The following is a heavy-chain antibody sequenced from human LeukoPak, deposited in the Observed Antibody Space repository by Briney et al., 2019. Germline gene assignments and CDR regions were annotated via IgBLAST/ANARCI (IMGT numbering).Heavy chain of an antibody. D-gene: IGHD4-17*01. J-gene: IGHJ4*02. CDR3: AKDQPVTTGFDY. CDR1: GFTFSSYG. V-gene: IGHV3-23*01. Sequence: SGGSLRLSCAASGFTFSSYGTSWVRQAPGKGLEWVSAISGSGGSTYYADSVKGRFTISRDNSKNTLYLQMNSLRAEDTAVYYCAKDQPVTTGFDYWGQGTLVTVSS. CDR2: ISGSGGST.